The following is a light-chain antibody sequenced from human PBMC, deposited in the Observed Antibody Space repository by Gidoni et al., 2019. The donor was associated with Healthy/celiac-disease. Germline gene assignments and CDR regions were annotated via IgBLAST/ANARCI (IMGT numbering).Light chain of an antibody. CDR2: GAS. Sequence: EIVLTQSPGTLSLPPGERATLSCRASQSVSSSYLAWYQQKPGQAPRLLIYGASSRATGIPDRFSGSGSGTDFTLTISRLEPEDFAVYYCQQYGSSPPLTFGGGTKVEIK. V-gene: IGKV3-20*01. CDR3: QQYGSSPPLT. J-gene: IGKJ4*01. CDR1: QSVSSSY.